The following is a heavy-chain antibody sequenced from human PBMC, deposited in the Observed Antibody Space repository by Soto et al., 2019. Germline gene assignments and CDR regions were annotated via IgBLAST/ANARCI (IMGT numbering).Heavy chain of an antibody. D-gene: IGHD5-18*01. Sequence: SETLSLTCTVSSGSISSGGYYWSWIRQHPGKGLEWIGYIYYSGGTYYNPSLRSRVTISIDTSKNQFSLNLTSVTAADTAVYYCARESFYSYGSTWDYWGQGTLVTVSS. V-gene: IGHV4-31*03. CDR2: IYYSGGT. CDR3: ARESFYSYGSTWDY. J-gene: IGHJ4*02. CDR1: SGSISSGGYY.